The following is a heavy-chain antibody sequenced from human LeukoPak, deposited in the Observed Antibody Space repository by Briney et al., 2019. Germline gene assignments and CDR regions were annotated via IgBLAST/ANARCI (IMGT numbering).Heavy chain of an antibody. CDR1: GFTFEYYG. J-gene: IGHJ4*02. CDR3: TKSLYSRYPAIDY. Sequence: GGPLALLCALCGFTFEYYGMLWFRQAPGKGGEGVGFIKSKSYGGTIQYAASVKGSFTLSRDDAKSIAEPQMNSLKTEDTAVYYCTKSLYSRYPAIDYWRQGTLLTVSS. CDR2: IKSKSYGGTI. D-gene: IGHD5-12*01. V-gene: IGHV3-49*03.